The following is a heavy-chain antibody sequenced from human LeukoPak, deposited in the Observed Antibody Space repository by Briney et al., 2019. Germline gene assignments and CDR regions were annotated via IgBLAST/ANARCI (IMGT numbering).Heavy chain of an antibody. V-gene: IGHV4-59*01. CDR1: GGSISSSY. Sequence: SETLSLTCSVSGGSISSSYWGWIRQPPGKGLEWIGYISYSGSTNYNPSLKSRVTMSLDTSKNQFSLMLSSVTAADTAVYYCTRDRHPYYFDYWGQGTLVTVSS. CDR2: ISYSGST. J-gene: IGHJ4*02. CDR3: TRDRHPYYFDY.